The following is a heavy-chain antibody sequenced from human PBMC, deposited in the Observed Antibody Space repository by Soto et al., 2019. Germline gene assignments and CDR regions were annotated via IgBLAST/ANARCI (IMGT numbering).Heavy chain of an antibody. J-gene: IGHJ6*02. V-gene: IGHV1-18*04. CDR2: ISAYNGNT. D-gene: IGHD2-8*01. Sequence: ASVKVSCKASGYTLTSYGISWVRQAPGQGLEWMGWISAYNGNTNYAQKLQGRVTMTTDTSTSTAYMELRSLRSDDTAVYYCARDCTNGVCYLWHVYYYYGTDVRGQGTTVTVSS. CDR3: ARDCTNGVCYLWHVYYYYGTDV. CDR1: GYTLTSYG.